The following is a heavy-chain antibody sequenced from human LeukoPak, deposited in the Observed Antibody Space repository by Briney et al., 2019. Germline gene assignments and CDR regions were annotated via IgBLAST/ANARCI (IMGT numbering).Heavy chain of an antibody. V-gene: IGHV3-7*01. D-gene: IGHD2-8*01. CDR1: GFTFSTSW. Sequence: GGSLRLSCAASGFTFSTSWMSWVRQAPGKKLEWVANIKQDGGETQYADSVKGRFTISRDNAKNSLYLQMNSPRAEDTAIYHCAREEWWFDPWGQGTLVTVSS. CDR3: AREEWWFDP. J-gene: IGHJ5*02. CDR2: IKQDGGET.